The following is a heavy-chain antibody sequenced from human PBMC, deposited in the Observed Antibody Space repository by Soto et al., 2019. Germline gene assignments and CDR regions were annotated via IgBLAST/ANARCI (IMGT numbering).Heavy chain of an antibody. CDR3: ARWGSFDI. V-gene: IGHV3-48*02. Sequence: GGSLRLSCAASGFTFSTYSMNWVRQAPGKGLEWVSYISSSGTTTYYADSVKGRFAISRDNAKNSLYLQMNSLRDEDTAVYYCARWGSFDIWGQGTMVTVSS. J-gene: IGHJ3*02. CDR2: ISSSGTTT. D-gene: IGHD3-16*01. CDR1: GFTFSTYS.